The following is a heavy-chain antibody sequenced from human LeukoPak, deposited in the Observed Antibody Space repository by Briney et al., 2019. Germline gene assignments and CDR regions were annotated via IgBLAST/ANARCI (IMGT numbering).Heavy chain of an antibody. CDR3: AREGRPAAGMGWFDP. CDR2: IYYSGST. V-gene: IGHV4-59*12. CDR1: GGSISSYY. Sequence: SETLSLTCTVSGGSISSYYWSWIRQPPGKGLEWIGYIYYSGSTNYSPSLKSRVTITVDTSKNQFSLKLSSVTAADTAVYYCAREGRPAAGMGWFDPWGQGTPVTVSS. J-gene: IGHJ5*02. D-gene: IGHD6-13*01.